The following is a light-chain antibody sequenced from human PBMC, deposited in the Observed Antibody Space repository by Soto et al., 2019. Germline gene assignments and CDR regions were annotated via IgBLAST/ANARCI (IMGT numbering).Light chain of an antibody. J-gene: IGLJ1*01. CDR1: SSDVGGYNY. CDR2: EVS. V-gene: IGLV2-14*01. CDR3: SSYTSSSTPFV. Sequence: QSVLNQPASVSGAPGQWISISCTGTSSDVGGYNYVSWYQQHPGKAPKLMIYEVSNRPSGVSNRFSGSKSGNTASLTISGLQAEDEADYYCSSYTSSSTPFVFGTGTKVTVL.